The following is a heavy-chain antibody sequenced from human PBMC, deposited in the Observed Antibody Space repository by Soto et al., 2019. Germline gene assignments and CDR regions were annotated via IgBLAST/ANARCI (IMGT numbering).Heavy chain of an antibody. J-gene: IGHJ5*02. CDR2: ISWNSGSI. CDR1: GFTFDDYA. D-gene: IGHD3-3*01. V-gene: IGHV3-9*01. CDR3: AKASGEWFPGWFDP. Sequence: GGSLRLSCAASGFTFDDYAMHWVRQAPGKGLEWVSGISWNSGSIGYADSVKGRFTISRDNAKNSLYLQMNSLRAEDTALYYCAKASGEWFPGWFDPWGQGTLVTVSS.